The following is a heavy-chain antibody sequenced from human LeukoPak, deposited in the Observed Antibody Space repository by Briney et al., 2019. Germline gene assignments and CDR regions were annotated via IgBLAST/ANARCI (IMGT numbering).Heavy chain of an antibody. CDR1: GGSISSYY. Sequence: SETLSLSCTVSGGSISSYYWSWIRQPPGKGLEWIGYIYYSGSTNYNPSLKSRVTISVDTSKNQFSLKLSSVTAADTAVYYCARGPDWFDPWGQGTLVTVSS. CDR3: ARGPDWFDP. V-gene: IGHV4-59*01. J-gene: IGHJ5*02. CDR2: IYYSGST.